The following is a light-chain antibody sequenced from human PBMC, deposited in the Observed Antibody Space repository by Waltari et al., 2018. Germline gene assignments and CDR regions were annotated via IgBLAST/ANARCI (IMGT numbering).Light chain of an antibody. CDR2: KAS. V-gene: IGKV1-5*03. J-gene: IGKJ2*01. CDR3: QQYNSYPYT. CDR1: QSISSG. Sequence: DIQMIQSPSTLSASVGDRVTITCRASQSISSGLAWYQQKPGKAPKLLIYKASSLESGVPSRFSGSGSGTEFTLTISSLQPDDFATYYCQQYNSYPYTFGQGTKLEIK.